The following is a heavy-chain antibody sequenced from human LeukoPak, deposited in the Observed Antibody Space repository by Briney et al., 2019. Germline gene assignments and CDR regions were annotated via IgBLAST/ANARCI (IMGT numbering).Heavy chain of an antibody. J-gene: IGHJ6*03. V-gene: IGHV3-23*01. D-gene: IGHD4-17*01. CDR1: GFTFSSSA. Sequence: GGSLRLSCAASGFTFSSSAMSWVRQAPGKGLEWVSSISGSGSGGSTYYADSVKGRFTISRDTSRNTLYLQMGSLRAEDMAVYYCARAGRRVTTWTYMDVWGKGTTVTISS. CDR3: ARAGRRVTTWTYMDV. CDR2: ISGSGSGGST.